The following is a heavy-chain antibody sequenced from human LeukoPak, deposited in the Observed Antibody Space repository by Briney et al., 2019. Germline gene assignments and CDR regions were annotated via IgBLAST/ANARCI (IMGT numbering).Heavy chain of an antibody. CDR2: ISSSSSTI. J-gene: IGHJ4*02. Sequence: PGGSLRLSCAASGFTFSSYSMNWVRQAPGKGLEWVSYISSSSSTIYYADSVKGRFTISRDNAKNSLYLQMNSLRAEDTAVYYCARDSYDYVWGSYRYTPLFDYWGQGTLVTVPS. CDR3: ARDSYDYVWGSYRYTPLFDY. V-gene: IGHV3-48*01. CDR1: GFTFSSYS. D-gene: IGHD3-16*02.